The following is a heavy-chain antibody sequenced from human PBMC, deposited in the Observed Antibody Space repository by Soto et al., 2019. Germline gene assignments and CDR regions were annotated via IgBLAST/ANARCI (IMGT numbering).Heavy chain of an antibody. CDR3: AREVLGSGGNERWFDP. CDR1: GGSISSGGYY. Sequence: QVQLQESGPGLVKPSQTLSLTCTVSGGSISSGGYYWSWIRQHPGKGLEWIGYIYYSGSTYYNPSLKSRVTISVDTSKNQFSLKLSSVTAADTAVYYCAREVLGSGGNERWFDPWGQGTLVTVSS. CDR2: IYYSGST. V-gene: IGHV4-31*03. D-gene: IGHD2-15*01. J-gene: IGHJ5*02.